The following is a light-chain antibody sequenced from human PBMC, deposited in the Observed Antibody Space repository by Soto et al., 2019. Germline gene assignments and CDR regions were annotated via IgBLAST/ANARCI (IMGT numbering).Light chain of an antibody. Sequence: QSVLTQPASVSGSPGQSIAISCTGTSSDVGAYIYVSWYQRHPGKVPKLMIYEVSNRPSGVSNRFSGSKSGNTASLTVSGLQAEDEADYYCSSYTTSSTLVFGGGTKVTVL. CDR3: SSYTTSSTLV. CDR2: EVS. V-gene: IGLV2-14*01. CDR1: SSDVGAYIY. J-gene: IGLJ2*01.